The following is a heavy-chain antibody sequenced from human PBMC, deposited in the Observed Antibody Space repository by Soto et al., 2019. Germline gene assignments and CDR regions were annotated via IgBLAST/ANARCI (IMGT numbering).Heavy chain of an antibody. J-gene: IGHJ6*02. CDR3: ARGWGYFDSSGFPYLYAMDV. CDR2: IKEDGSEK. Sequence: GGSLRLSCAASGFTFSTYWMSCVRQAPGKGLEWVANIKEDGSEKYYVDSVEGRFTISRDNAKNSLYLQMTSLRAEDTALYYCARGWGYFDSSGFPYLYAMDVWGQGTTVTVSS. D-gene: IGHD3-22*01. V-gene: IGHV3-7*01. CDR1: GFTFSTYW.